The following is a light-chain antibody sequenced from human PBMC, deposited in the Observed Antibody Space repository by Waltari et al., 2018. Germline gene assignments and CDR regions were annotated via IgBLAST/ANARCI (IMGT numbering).Light chain of an antibody. CDR1: QCSSDY. CDR3: QQGYS. CDR2: AAS. V-gene: IGKV1-39*01. J-gene: IGKJ5*01. Sequence: EIHMTQSPSSLSASVGDRVTITCRASQCSSDYLNWYQQKPGKAPQLLIYAASTLQSGVPSRFRCSGSVTDFALTLSSLQPEDFAPYYCQQGYSFGQGTRLEIK.